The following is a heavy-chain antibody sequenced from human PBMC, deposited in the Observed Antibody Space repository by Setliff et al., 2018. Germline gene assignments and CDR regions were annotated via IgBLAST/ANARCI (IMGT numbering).Heavy chain of an antibody. CDR3: AKSGYSYGYVVDY. J-gene: IGHJ4*02. Sequence: SLRLSCAASGFTFSSYGMHWVRQAPGKGLEWVAVIWYDGSNKYYADSVKGRFTISRDNSKNTLYLQMNSLRAEDTAVYYCAKSGYSYGYVVDYWGQGTLVTVSS. CDR1: GFTFSSYG. CDR2: IWYDGSNK. V-gene: IGHV3-33*06. D-gene: IGHD5-18*01.